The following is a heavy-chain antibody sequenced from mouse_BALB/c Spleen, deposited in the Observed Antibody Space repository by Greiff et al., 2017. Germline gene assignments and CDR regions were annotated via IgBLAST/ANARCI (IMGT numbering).Heavy chain of an antibody. J-gene: IGHJ2*01. Sequence: EVMLVESGGDLVKPGGSLKLSCAASGFTFSSYGMSWVRQTPDKRLEWVATISSGGSYTYYPDSVKGRFTISRDNAKNTLYLQMSSLKSEDTAMYYCARHDGKGGYFDYWGQGTTLTVSS. CDR1: GFTFSSYG. CDR2: ISSGGSYT. V-gene: IGHV5-6*02. D-gene: IGHD2-3*01. CDR3: ARHDGKGGYFDY.